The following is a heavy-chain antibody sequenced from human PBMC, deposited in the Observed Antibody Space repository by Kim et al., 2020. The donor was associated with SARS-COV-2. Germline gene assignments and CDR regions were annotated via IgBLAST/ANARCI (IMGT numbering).Heavy chain of an antibody. Sequence: GGSLRLSCAASGFTFSSYGMHWVRQAPGKGLEWVAVIWYDGSNKYYADSVKGRFTISRDNSKNTLYLQMNSLRAEDTAVYYCVRGVINQGYFDYWGQGTLVTVSS. CDR2: IWYDGSNK. CDR1: GFTFSSYG. V-gene: IGHV3-33*01. D-gene: IGHD3-10*01. CDR3: VRGVINQGYFDY. J-gene: IGHJ4*02.